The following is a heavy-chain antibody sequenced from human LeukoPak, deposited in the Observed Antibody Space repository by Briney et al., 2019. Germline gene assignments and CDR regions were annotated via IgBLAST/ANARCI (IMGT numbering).Heavy chain of an antibody. CDR1: GGSINSNSFY. J-gene: IGHJ4*02. D-gene: IGHD3-3*01. CDR3: ASNLRFLEWLPDS. CDR2: LSYTGST. V-gene: IGHV4-39*01. Sequence: PSETLSLTCTVSGGSINSNSFYWGWARQPPGKGLEWIGLGSLSYTGSTYYSPSLKSRITISVDMAKSQSSLKLSSVTAADTAVYYCASNLRFLEWLPDSWGQGTLVTV.